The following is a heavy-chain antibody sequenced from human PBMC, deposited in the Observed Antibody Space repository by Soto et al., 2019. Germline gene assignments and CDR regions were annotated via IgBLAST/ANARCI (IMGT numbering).Heavy chain of an antibody. D-gene: IGHD2-8*01. CDR3: ARDNDRPQLGGNYYYILDV. Sequence: QVQLEQSGAEVKKPGSSVKVSCKASGGTFRTAAISWVRQAPGQGLEWMGGIMPVFRTPDYAQKFQGSVTITADESTNTAYVELSGLRSDDTAVYYCARDNDRPQLGGNYYYILDVWGQGTTITVSS. V-gene: IGHV1-69*12. CDR2: IMPVFRTP. J-gene: IGHJ6*02. CDR1: GGTFRTAA.